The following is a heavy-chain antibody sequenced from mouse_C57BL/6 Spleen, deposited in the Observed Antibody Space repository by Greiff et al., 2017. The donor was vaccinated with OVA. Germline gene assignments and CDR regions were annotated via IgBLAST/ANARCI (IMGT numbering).Heavy chain of an antibody. V-gene: IGHV5-6*01. J-gene: IGHJ2*01. CDR1: GFTFSSYG. D-gene: IGHD2-4*01. CDR3: ARQGELRGGDYFDY. CDR2: IRRGGSYT. Sequence: EVQLLESGGDLVKPGGSLKLSCAASGFTFSSYGMSWVRQTPGQRLEWVATIRRGGSYTYYPDSVKGRFTFSRDNAKNTLYLQMSRLKSEDTAMDYCARQGELRGGDYFDYWGQGTTLTVSS.